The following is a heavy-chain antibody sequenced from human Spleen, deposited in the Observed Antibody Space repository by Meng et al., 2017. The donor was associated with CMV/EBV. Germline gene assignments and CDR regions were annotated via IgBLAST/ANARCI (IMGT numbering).Heavy chain of an antibody. CDR1: GYTFITYG. D-gene: IGHD5-18*01. V-gene: IGHV1-18*01. CDR2: VSGYNGNT. Sequence: ASVKVSCKASGYTFITYGINWVRQAPGQGLEWMGWVSGYNGNTNYAQKLQGRVTMTTDTSKSTAYMELRSLRSDDTAVYYCAREQLGYSYYYYGMDVWGQGTTVTVSS. CDR3: AREQLGYSYYYYGMDV. J-gene: IGHJ6*02.